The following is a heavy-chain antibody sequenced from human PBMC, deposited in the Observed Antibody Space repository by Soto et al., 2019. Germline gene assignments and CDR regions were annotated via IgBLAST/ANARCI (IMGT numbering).Heavy chain of an antibody. J-gene: IGHJ6*02. D-gene: IGHD1-26*01. V-gene: IGHV3-30*03. Sequence: QEQVVESGGGVVQPGRSLRLSCAASGFIFSSYGMHWVRKAPGKGLVLLAVVSSDETNKDHADYVKGRFTISRYNSKNAVYLQMNSLSPEDTALDYCARDSSAGPGATPRNYYGYGMDVWGQGTTVTV. CDR1: GFIFSSYG. CDR3: ARDSSAGPGATPRNYYGYGMDV. CDR2: VSSDETNK.